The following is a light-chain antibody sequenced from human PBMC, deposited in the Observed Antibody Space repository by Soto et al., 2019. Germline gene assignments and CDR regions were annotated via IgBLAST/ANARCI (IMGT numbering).Light chain of an antibody. CDR1: QSLVHSDGIAY. CDR2: KVS. J-gene: IGKJ5*01. Sequence: DVVMTQSPLSLPVTLVQPASISCRSNQSLVHSDGIAYFSWFQQRPGRSPRRLIYKVSNRDSGVPARFSGSGSGTDFALKISRVEAEDVGVYYCMQGTHWPITFGQGTRWRL. CDR3: MQGTHWPIT. V-gene: IGKV2-30*02.